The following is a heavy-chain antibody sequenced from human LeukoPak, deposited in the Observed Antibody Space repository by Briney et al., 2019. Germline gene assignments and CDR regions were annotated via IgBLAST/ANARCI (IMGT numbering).Heavy chain of an antibody. D-gene: IGHD2-2*01. J-gene: IGHJ6*03. Sequence: GSSVKVSCKASGGTFSSYAISWVRQAPGQGLEWMGGIIPIFGTANYAQKFQGRVTITADESTSTAYMELSSLRSEDTAVYYCARERDCSSTSCSSSGYYYYMDVWGKGTTVTVSS. V-gene: IGHV1-69*01. CDR2: IIPIFGTA. CDR1: GGTFSSYA. CDR3: ARERDCSSTSCSSSGYYYYMDV.